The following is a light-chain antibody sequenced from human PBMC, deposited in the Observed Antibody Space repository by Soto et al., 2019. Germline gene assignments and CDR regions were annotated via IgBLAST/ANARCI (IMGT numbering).Light chain of an antibody. Sequence: LTQPASVSGSPGQSITISCTGTSSDVGGYNYVAWYQQHPGKVPRLMIYEVSNRPSGVSNRFSGSKSGSTASLTISGLQAEDEADYYCISYTSSSTSYVFGTGTKV. CDR3: ISYTSSSTSYV. CDR1: SSDVGGYNY. J-gene: IGLJ1*01. V-gene: IGLV2-14*01. CDR2: EVS.